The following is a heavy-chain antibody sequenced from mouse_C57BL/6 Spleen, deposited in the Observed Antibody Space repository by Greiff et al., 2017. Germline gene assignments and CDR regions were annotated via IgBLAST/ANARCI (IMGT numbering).Heavy chain of an antibody. J-gene: IGHJ2*01. D-gene: IGHD4-1*01. CDR1: GYTFTSYW. Sequence: VQLQQPGAELVRPGTSVKLSCTASGYTFTSYWMQWVKQRPGQGLEWIGVIDPSASYTNYTQKFKGKATLTADTSSITAYMQLSSLTSEDSAVYYCARELRMQFDYWGQGTTLTVSS. V-gene: IGHV1-59*01. CDR2: IDPSASYT. CDR3: ARELRMQFDY.